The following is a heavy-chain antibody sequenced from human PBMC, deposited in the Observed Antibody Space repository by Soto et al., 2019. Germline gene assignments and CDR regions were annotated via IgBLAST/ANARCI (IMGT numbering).Heavy chain of an antibody. CDR2: IWYDGSNK. D-gene: IGHD3-10*01. V-gene: IGHV3-33*01. CDR1: GFTFSSYG. CDR3: ARDPAVLPWFGDHYYGMDV. J-gene: IGHJ6*02. Sequence: QVQLVESGGGVVQPGRSLRLSCAASGFTFSSYGMHWVRQAPGKGLEWEAVIWYDGSNKYYADSVKGRFTISRDNSKNTLYLQMHSLRAEDTAVYYCARDPAVLPWFGDHYYGMDVWGQGTTVTVSS.